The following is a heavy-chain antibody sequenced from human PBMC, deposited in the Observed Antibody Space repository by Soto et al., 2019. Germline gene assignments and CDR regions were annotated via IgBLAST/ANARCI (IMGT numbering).Heavy chain of an antibody. J-gene: IGHJ6*02. Sequence: ASVKVSCKASGYTFIDYYMHWVRQAPGQGLQWVGWINPNSGGTNYAQKFQGRVTMTRDTSIGTAYMELSRLRSDDTAVYYCARENTPVAGRDFYYYYTMDVWGQGTTVTVCS. V-gene: IGHV1-2*02. CDR1: GYTFIDYY. D-gene: IGHD6-19*01. CDR2: INPNSGGT. CDR3: ARENTPVAGRDFYYYYTMDV.